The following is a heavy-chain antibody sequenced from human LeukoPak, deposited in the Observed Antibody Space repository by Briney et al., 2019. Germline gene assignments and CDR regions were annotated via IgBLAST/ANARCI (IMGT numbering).Heavy chain of an antibody. V-gene: IGHV3-21*01. D-gene: IGHD3-22*01. Sequence: GGSLRLSCAASGFTFSDYWMNWVRQTPGKGLEWVSSISSSSSYIYYADSVKGRFTISRDNAKNSLYLQMNSLRAEDTAVYYCARDSHDSSASHALDIWGQGTMVTVSS. CDR2: ISSSSSYI. CDR3: ARDSHDSSASHALDI. J-gene: IGHJ3*02. CDR1: GFTFSDYW.